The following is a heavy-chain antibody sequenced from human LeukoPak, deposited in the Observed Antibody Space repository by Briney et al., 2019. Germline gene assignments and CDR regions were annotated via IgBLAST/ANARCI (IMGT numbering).Heavy chain of an antibody. V-gene: IGHV2-70*04. Sequence: SGPTLVNPTQTLTLTCTFSGFSLSTSGMRVSWIRQPPGKALEWLARIDWDDDKFYSTPLKTSLTISKDTSKNQVVLTMTNMDPVDTATYYCARLPDYWGQGTLVTVSS. J-gene: IGHJ4*02. CDR2: IDWDDDK. CDR3: ARLPDY. CDR1: GFSLSTSGMR.